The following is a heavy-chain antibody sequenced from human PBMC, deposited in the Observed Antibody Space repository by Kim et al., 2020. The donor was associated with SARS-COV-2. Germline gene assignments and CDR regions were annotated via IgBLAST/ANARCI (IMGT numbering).Heavy chain of an antibody. J-gene: IGHJ6*02. CDR3: AREYEQQPQHDLYYYYGMDV. Sequence: ASVKVSCKASGYTFTSYGISWVRQAPGQGLEWMGWISAYNGNTNYAQKLQGRVTMTTDTSTSTAYMELRSLRSDDTAVYYCAREYEQQPQHDLYYYYGMDVWGQGTTVTVSS. CDR2: ISAYNGNT. CDR1: GYTFTSYG. V-gene: IGHV1-18*01. D-gene: IGHD6-13*01.